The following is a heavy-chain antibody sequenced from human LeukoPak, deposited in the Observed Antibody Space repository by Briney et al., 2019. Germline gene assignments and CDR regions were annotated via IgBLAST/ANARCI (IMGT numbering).Heavy chain of an antibody. CDR2: IGTAGDT. CDR1: GFTISSYD. CDR3: ARGVGTYYDFWSGYYLPYYYYGMDV. D-gene: IGHD3-3*01. V-gene: IGHV3-13*01. J-gene: IGHJ6*02. Sequence: PGGSLRLSCAASGFTISSYDMHWVRQATGKGLEWVSAIGTAGDTYYPGSVKGRFTISRENAKNSLYLQMNSLRAGDTAVYYCARGVGTYYDFWSGYYLPYYYYGMDVWGQGTTVTVSS.